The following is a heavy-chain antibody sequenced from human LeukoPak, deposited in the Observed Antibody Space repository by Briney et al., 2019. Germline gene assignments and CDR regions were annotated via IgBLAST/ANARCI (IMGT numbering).Heavy chain of an antibody. V-gene: IGHV5-51*01. CDR2: IYPGDSDT. D-gene: IGHD2-2*01. CDR1: GYSFTNYW. Sequence: GESLKISCKASGYSFTNYWVGWVRQMPGKGLKWMGIIYPGDSDTRYRTSFQGQVTISADKSISTAYLQWSSLKASDTAMYYCARRRYCTDTSCYAGVDGFDIWGQGTVVTVSS. CDR3: ARRRYCTDTSCYAGVDGFDI. J-gene: IGHJ3*02.